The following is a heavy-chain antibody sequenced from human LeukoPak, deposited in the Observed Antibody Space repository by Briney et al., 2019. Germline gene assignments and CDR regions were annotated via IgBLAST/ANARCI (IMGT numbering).Heavy chain of an antibody. Sequence: SGGSLRLSCAASGFTFSSYAMSWVRQAPGKGLEWVSLISTSGTPHYADSVKGRFTISRDNSKNTLYLQMNSLRAEDTAVYFCGKDLDSTGLSESPGNYWGQGTQVTVSS. V-gene: IGHV3-23*01. CDR1: GFTFSSYA. CDR2: ISTSGTP. CDR3: GKDLDSTGLSESPGNY. D-gene: IGHD3-22*01. J-gene: IGHJ4*02.